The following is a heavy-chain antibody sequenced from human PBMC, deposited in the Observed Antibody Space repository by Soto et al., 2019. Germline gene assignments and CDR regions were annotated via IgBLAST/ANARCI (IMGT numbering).Heavy chain of an antibody. CDR2: IIPIFGTA. V-gene: IGHV1-69*06. J-gene: IGHJ3*01. Sequence: QVQLVQSGAEVKKPGSSVKVSCKASGGTFSSYAISWVRQDPGQGLEWMGRIIPIFGTANYAQKFQGRVTITADKSTSTAYRGLSSLRSEDTAVYYCARVRIVGAIYDAFDLWGHGTMVTVSS. CDR1: GGTFSSYA. CDR3: ARVRIVGAIYDAFDL. D-gene: IGHD1-26*01.